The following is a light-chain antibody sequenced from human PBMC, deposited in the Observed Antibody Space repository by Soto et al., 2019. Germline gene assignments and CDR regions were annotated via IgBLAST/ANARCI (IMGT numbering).Light chain of an antibody. V-gene: IGLV1-44*01. CDR2: SNV. CDR1: SSNIGSNT. J-gene: IGLJ3*02. Sequence: QAVVTQAPSVSGTPGQRVTISCSGSSSNIGSNTVSWYQQVPGTAPKVLIYSNVQRPSGVPDRFSGSKSGTSASLAIGGLQSEDEADYYCAAWDGSLNGWVFSGGTKLTVL. CDR3: AAWDGSLNGWV.